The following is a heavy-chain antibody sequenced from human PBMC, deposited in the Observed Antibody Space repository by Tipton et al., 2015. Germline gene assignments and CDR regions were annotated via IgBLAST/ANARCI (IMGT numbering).Heavy chain of an antibody. D-gene: IGHD3-9*01. J-gene: IGHJ5*01. CDR2: IIPIFGTP. CDR1: GGTFSSYA. V-gene: IGHV1-69*01. Sequence: QSGPEVKNPGSSVKVSCRASGGTFSSYAITWVRQAPGQGLEWMGGIIPIFGTPNYAQKFQGRVTITADESTNTAYMELSSLRSEDTAMYYCARLDFFGNRRFGPWGQGTLVTVSS. CDR3: ARLDFFGNRRFGP.